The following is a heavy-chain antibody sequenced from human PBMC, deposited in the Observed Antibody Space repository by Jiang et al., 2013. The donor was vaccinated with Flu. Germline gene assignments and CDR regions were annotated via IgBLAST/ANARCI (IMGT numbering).Heavy chain of an antibody. CDR2: INPSGGST. J-gene: IGHJ4*02. Sequence: QGLEWMGIINPSGGSTSYAQKFQGRVTMTRDTSTSTVYMELSSLRSEDTAVYYCARGGSLPEGGLFDYWGQGTLVTVSS. V-gene: IGHV1-46*03. CDR3: ARGGSLPEGGLFDY. D-gene: IGHD1-26*01.